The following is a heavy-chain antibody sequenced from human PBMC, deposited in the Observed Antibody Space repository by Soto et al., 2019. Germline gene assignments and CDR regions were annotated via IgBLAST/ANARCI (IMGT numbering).Heavy chain of an antibody. J-gene: IGHJ4*02. CDR1: GFTFSSYA. CDR2: ISGSGGST. CDR3: AKGYSSRQIYFDY. V-gene: IGHV3-23*01. Sequence: PGGSLRLSCAASGFTFSSYAMSWVRQAPGKGLEWVSAISGSGGSTYYADSVKGRFTTSRDNSKNTLYLQMNSLRAEDTAVYYCAKGYSSRQIYFDYWGQGTLVTVYS. D-gene: IGHD6-13*01.